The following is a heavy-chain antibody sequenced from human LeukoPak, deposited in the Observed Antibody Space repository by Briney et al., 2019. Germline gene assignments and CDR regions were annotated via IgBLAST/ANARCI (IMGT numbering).Heavy chain of an antibody. CDR2: IYHSGST. CDR3: ARGGYGDSANDY. V-gene: IGHV4-38-2*02. J-gene: IGHJ4*02. CDR1: GYSISSGYY. D-gene: IGHD4-17*01. Sequence: PSETLSLTCTVSGYSISSGYYWGWIRQPPGKGLEWIGNIYHSGSTFYNPSLKSRVTISVDTSKNQFSLKLSSVTAADTAVYYCARGGYGDSANDYWGQGTLVTVSS.